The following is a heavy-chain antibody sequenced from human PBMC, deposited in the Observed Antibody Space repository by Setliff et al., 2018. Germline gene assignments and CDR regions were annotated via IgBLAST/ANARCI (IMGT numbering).Heavy chain of an antibody. V-gene: IGHV1-69*05. Sequence: SVKVSCKASGYTFTGYYMHWVRQAPGQGLEWMGGTIPIFGTTDYSQKFQGRVTIITDESTNTAFMQLSSLRSEDTAVYYCVREGVDTRSSTDYRYYMDVWGKGTTVTVSS. CDR2: TIPIFGTT. CDR3: VREGVDTRSSTDYRYYMDV. CDR1: GYTFTGYY. D-gene: IGHD5-18*01. J-gene: IGHJ6*03.